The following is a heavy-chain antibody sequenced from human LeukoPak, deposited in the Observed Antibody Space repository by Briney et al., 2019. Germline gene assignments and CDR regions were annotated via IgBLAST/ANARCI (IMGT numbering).Heavy chain of an antibody. CDR3: ARPYSTGWPYSFEY. CDR2: ISAYNGNT. J-gene: IGHJ4*02. Sequence: GASVKVSCKASGYTFTNYGISWVRQAPGQGLDWMGWISAYNGNTNYAQKVQGRVTMTTDTSTSTAYMELRSLGSDDTAVYYCARPYSTGWPYSFEYWGQGTLVTVSS. D-gene: IGHD6-19*01. CDR1: GYTFTNYG. V-gene: IGHV1-18*01.